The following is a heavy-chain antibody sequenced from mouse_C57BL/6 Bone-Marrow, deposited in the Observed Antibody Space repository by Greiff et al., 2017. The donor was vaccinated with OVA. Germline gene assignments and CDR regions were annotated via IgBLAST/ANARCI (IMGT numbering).Heavy chain of an antibody. CDR2: IHPNSGST. D-gene: IGHD1-1*01. Sequence: QVQLQQPGAELVKPGASVKLSCKASGYTFTSYWMHWVKQRPGQGLEWIGMIHPNSGSTNYNEKFKSKATLTVDKSSSTAYMQLSSLTSEDSAVYYCARERSYYYLFAYWGQGTLVTVSA. CDR3: ARERSYYYLFAY. V-gene: IGHV1-64*01. J-gene: IGHJ3*01. CDR1: GYTFTSYW.